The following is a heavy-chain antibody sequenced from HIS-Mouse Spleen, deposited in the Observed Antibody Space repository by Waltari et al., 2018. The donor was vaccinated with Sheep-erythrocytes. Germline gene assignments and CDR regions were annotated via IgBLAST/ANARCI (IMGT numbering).Heavy chain of an antibody. CDR1: GGSISSGVYY. V-gene: IGHV4-31*03. J-gene: IGHJ5*02. Sequence: QVQLQESGPGLVKPSQTLSLTCTVSGGSISSGVYYWSSIRQHPGKGLEWIGYIYYSGSTYYNPSLKSRVTISVDTSKNQFSLKLSSVTAADTAVYYCARALIITMVRGVTSNWFDPWGQGTLVTVSS. D-gene: IGHD3-10*01. CDR3: ARALIITMVRGVTSNWFDP. CDR2: IYYSGST.